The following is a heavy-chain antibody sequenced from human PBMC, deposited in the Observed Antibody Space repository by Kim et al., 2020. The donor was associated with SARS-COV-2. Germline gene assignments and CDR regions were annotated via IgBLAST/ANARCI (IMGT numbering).Heavy chain of an antibody. J-gene: IGHJ4*02. CDR3: TSGPYYYDSAAYYHDY. D-gene: IGHD3-22*01. CDR2: ISSKRYGETT. Sequence: GGSLRLSCTTSGLNFGDYAMSWFRQAPGKGLEWVAFISSKRYGETTEYAASVKGRFTISRDDSKRIAYLQMNGLKTEDTAVYYCTSGPYYYDSAAYYHDYWGQGTLVTVSS. V-gene: IGHV3-49*03. CDR1: GLNFGDYA.